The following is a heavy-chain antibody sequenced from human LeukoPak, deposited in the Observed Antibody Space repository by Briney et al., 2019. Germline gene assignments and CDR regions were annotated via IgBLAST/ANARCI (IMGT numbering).Heavy chain of an antibody. J-gene: IGHJ4*02. CDR1: GFTVSSNY. V-gene: IGHV3-66*02. CDR3: ARDRSGSFRFDY. CDR2: IYSGCST. D-gene: IGHD1-26*01. Sequence: GGSLRLSCAASGFTVSSNYMSWVRQAPGKGLEWVSVIYSGCSTYYADSVKGRFTISRDNSKNTLYLQMSSLRAEDTAVYYCARDRSGSFRFDYWGQGTLVTVSS.